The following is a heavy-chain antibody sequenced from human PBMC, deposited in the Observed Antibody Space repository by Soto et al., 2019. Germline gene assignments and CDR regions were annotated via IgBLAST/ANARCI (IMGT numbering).Heavy chain of an antibody. V-gene: IGHV5-10-1*01. CDR1: GYSFTSYW. D-gene: IGHD3-3*01. CDR3: ARHEQETITIFGVVTSYGMDV. CDR2: IGPSDSYT. J-gene: IGHJ6*02. Sequence: GESLKISCKGSGYSFTSYWISWVRQMPGKGLEWMGRIGPSDSYTNYSPSFQGHVTISADKSISTAYLQWSSLKASDTAMYYCARHEQETITIFGVVTSYGMDVWGQGTTVTVSS.